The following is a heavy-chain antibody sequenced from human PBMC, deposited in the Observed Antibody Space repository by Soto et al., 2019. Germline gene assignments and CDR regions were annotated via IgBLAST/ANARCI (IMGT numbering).Heavy chain of an antibody. V-gene: IGHV3-66*01. D-gene: IGHD2-8*01. J-gene: IGHJ3*02. CDR2: IYSGXSK. CDR1: VFTVSSNY. CDR3: ARDRRMHAFDI. Sequence: PXGSLRLSCAASVFTVSSNYMSWVRQAPGKGLEWVSXIYSGXSKYYAESVKGXFTNSRDXXKNTPYLKMNSLRDEDKDMYYCARDRRMHAFDIWGKGTMVTV.